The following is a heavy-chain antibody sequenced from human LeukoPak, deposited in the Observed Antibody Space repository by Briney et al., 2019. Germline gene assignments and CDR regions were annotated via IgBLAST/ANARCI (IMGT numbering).Heavy chain of an antibody. D-gene: IGHD6-6*01. Sequence: ASVKVSCKASGYTFTSYGVSWVRQAPGQGLEWMGWISAYNGNTNYAQKLQGRVTMTTDTSTSTAYMELRSLRSDDTAVYYCARSSIAARPWWLDPWGQGTLVTVSS. V-gene: IGHV1-18*01. CDR2: ISAYNGNT. CDR1: GYTFTSYG. CDR3: ARSSIAARPWWLDP. J-gene: IGHJ5*02.